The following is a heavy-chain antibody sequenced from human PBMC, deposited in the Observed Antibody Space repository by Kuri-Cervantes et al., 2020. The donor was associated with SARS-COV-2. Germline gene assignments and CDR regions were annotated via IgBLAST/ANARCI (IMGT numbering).Heavy chain of an antibody. Sequence: ASVNVSCKASGYTFTSYGITWVRQAPGQGLEWMGWISAYNGNTNYAQKLQGRVTMTTDTSTSTAYMELRSLRSDDTAVYYCARSRGESSTWYYFDYWGQGTLVTVSS. V-gene: IGHV1-18*01. J-gene: IGHJ4*02. CDR2: ISAYNGNT. CDR3: ARSRGESSTWYYFDY. CDR1: GYTFTSYG. D-gene: IGHD6-13*01.